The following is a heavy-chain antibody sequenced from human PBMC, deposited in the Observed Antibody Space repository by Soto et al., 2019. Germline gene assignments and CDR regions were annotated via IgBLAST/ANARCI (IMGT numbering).Heavy chain of an antibody. J-gene: IGHJ4*02. D-gene: IGHD2-15*01. CDR3: ARDSASAPGYCSGGSCYSFFY. V-gene: IGHV3-21*01. CDR2: ISSSSSYI. CDR1: GFTFSSYS. Sequence: GGSLRLSCAASGFTFSSYSMNWVRQAPGKGLEWVSSISSSSSYIYYADSVKGRFTISRDNAKNSLYLQMNSLRAEDTAVYYCARDSASAPGYCSGGSCYSFFYWGQGTLVTVSS.